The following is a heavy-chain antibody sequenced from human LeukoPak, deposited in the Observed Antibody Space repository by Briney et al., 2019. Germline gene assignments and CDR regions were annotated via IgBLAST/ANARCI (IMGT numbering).Heavy chain of an antibody. D-gene: IGHD6-19*01. J-gene: IGHJ6*02. CDR3: ARGSSIAVADVTLPYYGMDV. CDR1: GYTFTRYA. CDR2: INMYTANP. V-gene: IGHV7-4-1*02. Sequence: GASVTVSCKASGYTFTRYAINWLRQAPGQGLEWMGWINMYTANPAYAQGFTGRFVFSLDTSVSTAYLQISSLKAEDTAVYYCARGSSIAVADVTLPYYGMDVWGQGTTVTVSS.